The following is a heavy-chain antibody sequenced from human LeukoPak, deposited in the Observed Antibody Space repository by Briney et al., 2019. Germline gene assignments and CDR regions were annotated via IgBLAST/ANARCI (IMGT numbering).Heavy chain of an antibody. Sequence: TLSLTCAVSGGSISSGGYSWSWIRQPPGKGLEWIGYIYHSGSTYYNPSLKSRVTISVDRSKNQFSLKLSSVTAADTAVYYCARGPAMVRGGNWFDPWGQGTLVTVSS. J-gene: IGHJ5*02. CDR1: GGSISSGGYS. D-gene: IGHD3-10*01. CDR3: ARGPAMVRGGNWFDP. V-gene: IGHV4-30-2*01. CDR2: IYHSGST.